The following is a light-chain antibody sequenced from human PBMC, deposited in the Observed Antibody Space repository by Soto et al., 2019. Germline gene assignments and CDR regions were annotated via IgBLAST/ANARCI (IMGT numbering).Light chain of an antibody. V-gene: IGKV3-20*01. CDR3: QQYGSLSWT. J-gene: IGKJ1*01. Sequence: ELVLTQCQVTLSLSPAKGAALSCGASQNVDSSYCAWYQQKLGQAPRIILFGASGRATGIPARFSGSGSGTDFTLTISRLEPDDFAVYYCQQYGSLSWTFGQGTKVDIK. CDR2: GAS. CDR1: QNVDSSY.